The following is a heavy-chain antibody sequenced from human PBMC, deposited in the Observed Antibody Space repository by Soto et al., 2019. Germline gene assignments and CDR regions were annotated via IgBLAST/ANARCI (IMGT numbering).Heavy chain of an antibody. J-gene: IGHJ4*02. Sequence: PSETLSLTCTVSGGSVSSGSYYWSWIRQPPGKGLEWIGYIYYSGSTNYNPSLKSRVTISVDTSKNQFSLKLSSVTAADTAVYYCARVVAMEFYYFDYWGQGTLVTVSS. D-gene: IGHD5-18*01. V-gene: IGHV4-61*01. CDR3: ARVVAMEFYYFDY. CDR2: IYYSGST. CDR1: GGSVSSGSYY.